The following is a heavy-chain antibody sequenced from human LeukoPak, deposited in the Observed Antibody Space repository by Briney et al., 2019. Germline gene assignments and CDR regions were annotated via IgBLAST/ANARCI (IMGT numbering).Heavy chain of an antibody. J-gene: IGHJ4*02. CDR2: ISGSGGRT. D-gene: IGHD3-22*01. CDR1: GFTFSSHG. CDR3: AREGFGSSSDTAPDY. V-gene: IGHV3-23*01. Sequence: PGGSLRLSCGASGFTFSSHGMSWVRLAPGKGLEWVSAISGSGGRTYYPDSVKGRFTISRDNSKNTLYLQMNSLRAEDTAVYYCAREGFGSSSDTAPDYWGQGTLVTVSS.